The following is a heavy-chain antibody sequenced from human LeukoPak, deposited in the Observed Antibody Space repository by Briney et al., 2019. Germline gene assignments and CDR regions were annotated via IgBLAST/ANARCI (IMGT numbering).Heavy chain of an antibody. CDR1: GYTFTGYY. Sequence: GASVKVSCKASGYTFTGYYMHWVRQAPGQGLEWMGWINPNSGGTNYAQKFQGRVTMTRDTSISTAYMELSRLRSDDTAVYYCARLPYCSSTSCYLAPDDYYYYGMDVWAKGPRSPSP. J-gene: IGHJ6*02. D-gene: IGHD2-2*01. V-gene: IGHV1-2*02. CDR2: INPNSGGT. CDR3: ARLPYCSSTSCYLAPDDYYYYGMDV.